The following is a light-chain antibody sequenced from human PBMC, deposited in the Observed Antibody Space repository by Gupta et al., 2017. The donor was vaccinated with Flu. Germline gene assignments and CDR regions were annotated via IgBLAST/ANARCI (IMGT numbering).Light chain of an antibody. CDR2: DVT. J-gene: IGLJ3*02. V-gene: IGLV2-23*02. CDR3: CSYARSSTVV. CDR1: SSDVGSFNL. Sequence: QSALTQPASVSGSPRQSITISCTGTSSDVGSFNLVSWYQQHPGKAPKLMIYDVTERPSGISNRFSGSKSGTTALMTISGLQAEDEAYYYCCSYARSSTVVFGGGTRLTVL.